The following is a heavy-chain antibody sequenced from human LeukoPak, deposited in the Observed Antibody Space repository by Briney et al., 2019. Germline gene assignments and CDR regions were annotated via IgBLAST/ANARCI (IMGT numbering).Heavy chain of an antibody. J-gene: IGHJ4*02. D-gene: IGHD5-24*01. CDR2: IYYSGST. CDR3: ARHGRDGYNWWALYFDY. Sequence: SETLSLTCTVSGGSISSSSYYWGWIRQPPGKGLEWIGSIYYSGSTYYNPSLKSRVTISVDTSKNQFSLKLSSVTAADTAVYHCARHGRDGYNWWALYFDYWGQGTLVTVSS. V-gene: IGHV4-39*01. CDR1: GGSISSSSYY.